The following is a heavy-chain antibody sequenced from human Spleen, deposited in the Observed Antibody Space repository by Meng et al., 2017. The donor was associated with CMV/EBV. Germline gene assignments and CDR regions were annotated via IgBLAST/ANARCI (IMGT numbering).Heavy chain of an antibody. CDR1: GYTFTDYY. CDR2: INPNSGGT. CDR3: ARGRGKEWLLFDY. J-gene: IGHJ4*02. Sequence: ASVKVSCKASGYTFTDYYIHWVRQAPGQGLEWMGWINPNSGGTNYAQKFQGRVTMTRDTSISTAYMELSRLRSDDTAVYYCARGRGKEWLLFDYWGQGTLVTVSS. V-gene: IGHV1-2*02. D-gene: IGHD3-3*01.